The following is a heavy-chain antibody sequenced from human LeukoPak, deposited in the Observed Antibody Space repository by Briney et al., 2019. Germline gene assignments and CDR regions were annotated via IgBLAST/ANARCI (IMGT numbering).Heavy chain of an antibody. J-gene: IGHJ4*02. D-gene: IGHD1-1*01. V-gene: IGHV1-8*01. Sequence: RASVKVSCKASGYTFTSYDISWVRQATGQGLEWMGWMNPNSGNTGYAQKFQGRVTMTRNTSISTAYMELSSLRSEDTAVYYCAGMAGTTGTADFDYWGQGTLVTVSS. CDR1: GYTFTSYD. CDR2: MNPNSGNT. CDR3: AGMAGTTGTADFDY.